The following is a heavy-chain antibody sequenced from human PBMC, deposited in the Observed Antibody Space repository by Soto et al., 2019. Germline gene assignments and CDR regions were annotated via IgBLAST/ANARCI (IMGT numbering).Heavy chain of an antibody. J-gene: IGHJ6*03. Sequence: QVQLVQSGAEVKKPGASVTVSCTASGYPFTSYYIHWVRQAPGQGLEWMGIIKPSGGSTSYAQKFQGRVTMTRDTSTSTVYMEVSGLRSEDTAVYYCARDQEPSTLYYDYYYMDVWGKGTTVTVSS. CDR3: ARDQEPSTLYYDYYYMDV. CDR2: IKPSGGST. CDR1: GYPFTSYY. V-gene: IGHV1-46*03.